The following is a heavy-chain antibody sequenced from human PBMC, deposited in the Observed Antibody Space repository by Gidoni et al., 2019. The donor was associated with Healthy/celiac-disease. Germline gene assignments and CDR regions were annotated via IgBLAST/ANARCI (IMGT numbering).Heavy chain of an antibody. V-gene: IGHV2-26*01. J-gene: IGHJ5*02. CDR2: IFSNDEK. CDR3: ARTSSDVLLWFGELPEGNWFDP. Sequence: QVTLKESGPVLVKHTETLTLTCTVSGFSLSNARMGVSWIRQPPGKALEWLAHIFSNDEKSYSTSLKSRLTISKDTSKSQVVLTMTNMDPVDTATYYCARTSSDVLLWFGELPEGNWFDPWGQGTLVTVSS. CDR1: GFSLSNARMG. D-gene: IGHD3-10*01.